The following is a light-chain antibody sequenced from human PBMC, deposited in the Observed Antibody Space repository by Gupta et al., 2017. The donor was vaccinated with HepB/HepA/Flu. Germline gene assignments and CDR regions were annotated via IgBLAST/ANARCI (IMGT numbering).Light chain of an antibody. CDR3: QQRSNWLT. CDR2: DAS. V-gene: IGKV3-11*01. J-gene: IGKJ4*01. Sequence: EIVLKQSPATLSLSPGASATLSCRASQSASSYLAWYQQKPGPAPRLLIYDASTRATGIPAWFSGSWSGTDFTLTISILEPEDFAVYYCQQRSNWLTFGGGTKVEIK. CDR1: QSASSY.